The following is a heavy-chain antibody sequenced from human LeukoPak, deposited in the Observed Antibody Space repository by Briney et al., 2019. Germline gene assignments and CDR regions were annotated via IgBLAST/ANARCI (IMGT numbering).Heavy chain of an antibody. D-gene: IGHD4-17*01. CDR3: ARGTTVTSFDY. Sequence: PGGSPRLSCAASGFTVSSNYMSWVRQAPGKGLEWVSVIYSGGSTYYADSVKGRFTISRDNSKNTLYLQMNSLRAEDTAVYYCARGTTVTSFDYWGQGTLVTVSS. CDR2: IYSGGST. CDR1: GFTVSSNY. V-gene: IGHV3-53*01. J-gene: IGHJ4*02.